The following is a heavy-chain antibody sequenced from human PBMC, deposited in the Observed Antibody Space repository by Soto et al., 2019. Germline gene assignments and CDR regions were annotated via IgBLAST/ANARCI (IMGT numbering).Heavy chain of an antibody. CDR1: GGTFSSYA. V-gene: IGHV1-69*06. CDR3: ATSGYYGSGSYFDY. Sequence: QVQLVQSGAEVKKPGSSVQVSCKASGGTFSSYAISWVRQAPGQGLEWMGGIIPIFGTANYAQKLQGRVTITADKSTSTAYMELSSLRSEDTAVYYCATSGYYGSGSYFDYWGQGTLVTVSS. CDR2: IIPIFGTA. D-gene: IGHD3-10*01. J-gene: IGHJ4*02.